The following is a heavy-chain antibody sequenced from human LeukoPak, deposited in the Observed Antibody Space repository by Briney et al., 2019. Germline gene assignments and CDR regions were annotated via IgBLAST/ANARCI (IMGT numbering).Heavy chain of an antibody. J-gene: IGHJ1*01. D-gene: IGHD5-18*01. CDR3: ARAGYSMDTEYFQH. Sequence: GGSLRLSCAASGFSFSGHWMNWVRQAPGKGLEWVSYISSSSGYTNYADSVKGRFTISRDNAKNSLYLQMNSLRAEDTAVYYCARAGYSMDTEYFQHWGQGTLVTVSS. CDR1: GFSFSGHW. CDR2: ISSSSGYT. V-gene: IGHV3-21*05.